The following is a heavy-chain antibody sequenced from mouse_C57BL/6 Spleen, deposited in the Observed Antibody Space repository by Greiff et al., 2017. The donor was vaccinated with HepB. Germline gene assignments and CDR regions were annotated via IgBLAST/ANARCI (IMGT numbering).Heavy chain of an antibody. CDR1: GFTFSNYW. CDR2: IRLKSDNYAT. CDR3: TDYYYGSSLDY. Sequence: EVKVEESGGGLVQPGGSMKLSCVASGFTFSNYWMNWVRQSPEKGLEWVAQIRLKSDNYATHYAESVKGRFTISRDDSKSSVYLQMNNLRAEDTGIYYCTDYYYGSSLDYWGQGTTLTVSS. V-gene: IGHV6-3*01. D-gene: IGHD1-1*01. J-gene: IGHJ2*01.